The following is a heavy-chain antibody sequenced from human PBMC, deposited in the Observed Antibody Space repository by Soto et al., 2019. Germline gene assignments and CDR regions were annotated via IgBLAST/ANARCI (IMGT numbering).Heavy chain of an antibody. CDR3: ARARYDSSGYYSGPFDY. CDR2: ISAYNGNT. J-gene: IGHJ4*02. V-gene: IGHV1-18*01. D-gene: IGHD3-22*01. Sequence: QVQLVQSGAEVKKPGASVKVSCKASGYTFTSYGISWVRQAPGQGLEWMGWISAYNGNTNYAQKLQGRVTMTTDTATSTAYMELRSRRSDDTAVYYCARARYDSSGYYSGPFDYWGQGTLVTVSS. CDR1: GYTFTSYG.